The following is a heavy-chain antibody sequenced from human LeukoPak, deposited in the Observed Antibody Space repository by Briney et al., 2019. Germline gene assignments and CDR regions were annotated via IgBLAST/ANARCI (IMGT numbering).Heavy chain of an antibody. J-gene: IGHJ4*02. CDR1: GGTFSSYA. CDR2: FIPIFGTA. CDR3: ARAVRPTGLRSREIGY. D-gene: IGHD4-17*01. V-gene: IGHV1-69*05. Sequence: SVKVSCKASGGTFSSYAISWVRQAPGQGLEWMGRFIPIFGTANYAQKFQGRVTITTDESTSTAYMELSSLRSEDTAVYYCARAVRPTGLRSREIGYWGQGTLVTVSS.